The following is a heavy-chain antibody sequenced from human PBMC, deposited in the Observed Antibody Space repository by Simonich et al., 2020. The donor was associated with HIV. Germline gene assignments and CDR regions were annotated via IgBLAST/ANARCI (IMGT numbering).Heavy chain of an antibody. CDR1: GGSFSGYH. J-gene: IGHJ4*02. CDR2: INDRGST. Sequence: QVQLQQWGAGLLKPSETLSLTCAVYGGSFSGYHWSRIRPPPGKGLEGIGEINDRGSTNYNPSLKSRVTISVDTSKNQFSLKLSSVTAADTAVYYCARLDYNYGLDNWGQGTLVTVSS. V-gene: IGHV4-34*01. D-gene: IGHD5-18*01. CDR3: ARLDYNYGLDN.